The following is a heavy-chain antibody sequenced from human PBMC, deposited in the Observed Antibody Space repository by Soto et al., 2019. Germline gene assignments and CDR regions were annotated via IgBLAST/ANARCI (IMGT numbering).Heavy chain of an antibody. D-gene: IGHD3-10*01. CDR2: IYYSGST. J-gene: IGHJ2*01. CDR1: GGSISSGDYY. CDR3: ASPRHGSGSIYWYFDL. V-gene: IGHV4-30-4*01. Sequence: QVQLQESGPGLVKPSQTLSLTCTVSGGSISSGDYYWSWIRQPPGKGLEWIGYIYYSGSTYYNPSLKTRVTISVDTSKNQFSLKLSSVTAADTAVYYCASPRHGSGSIYWYFDLWGRGTLVTVSS.